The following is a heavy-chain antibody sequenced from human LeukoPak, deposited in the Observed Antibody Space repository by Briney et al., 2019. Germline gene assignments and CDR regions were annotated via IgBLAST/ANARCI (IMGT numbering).Heavy chain of an antibody. CDR2: ISGSSTYT. V-gene: IGHV3-11*05. Sequence: GGSLRLSCAASGFTSSDYYMSWIRQAPGKGLEWVSYISGSSTYTNYADSVKGRFTISRDNAKNSLYLQMNSLRAEDTAVYYCARDQRRITVTFLYNYYYGLDVWGQGTTVTVSS. J-gene: IGHJ6*02. D-gene: IGHD4-17*01. CDR3: ARDQRRITVTFLYNYYYGLDV. CDR1: GFTSSDYY.